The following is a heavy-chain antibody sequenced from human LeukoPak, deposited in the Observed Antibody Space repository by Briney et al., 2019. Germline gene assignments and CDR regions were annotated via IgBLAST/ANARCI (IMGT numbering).Heavy chain of an antibody. D-gene: IGHD6-19*01. CDR1: GYTFTGYY. CDR3: ARGGVGLAVAGLFDY. CDR2: INPNSGGT. J-gene: IGHJ4*02. Sequence: ASVKVSCKASGYTFTGYYIHWVRQAPGQGLEWMGRINPNSGGTNYAQKFQGRVTMTRDTSISTAYMELSRLRSDDTAVYYCARGGVGLAVAGLFDYWGQGTLVTVSS. V-gene: IGHV1-2*06.